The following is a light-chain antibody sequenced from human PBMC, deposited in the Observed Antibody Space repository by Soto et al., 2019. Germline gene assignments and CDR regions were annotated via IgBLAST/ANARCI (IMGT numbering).Light chain of an antibody. CDR3: QQRSSPPRP. CDR2: AAS. CDR1: QSISSY. J-gene: IGKJ1*01. Sequence: DMQRTQSPSYLASSVGDRVTITCRASQSISSYLNWYQQKPGKAPKLLIYAASSLQSGVPSRFSGSGSGTDFTLTISRLQPADFATYYCQQRSSPPRPFGEGTKVDIK. V-gene: IGKV1-39*01.